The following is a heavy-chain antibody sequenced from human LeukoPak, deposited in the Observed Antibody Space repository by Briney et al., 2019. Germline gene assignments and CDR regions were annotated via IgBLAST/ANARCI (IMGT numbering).Heavy chain of an antibody. D-gene: IGHD4-17*01. CDR2: INHSGST. J-gene: IGHJ6*02. Sequence: SETLSLTCAVYGGSFSGYYWSWIRQAPGKGLEWIGEINHSGSTNYNPSLKSRVTISVDTSKNQFSLKLSSVTAADTAVYYCARGRALGDYDIYYYGMDVWGQGTTVTVSS. V-gene: IGHV4-34*01. CDR3: ARGRALGDYDIYYYGMDV. CDR1: GGSFSGYY.